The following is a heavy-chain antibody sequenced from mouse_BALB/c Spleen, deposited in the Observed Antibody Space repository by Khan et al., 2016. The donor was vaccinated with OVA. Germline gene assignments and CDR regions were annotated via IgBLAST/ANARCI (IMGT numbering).Heavy chain of an antibody. CDR3: ARRGLRWDFDY. Sequence: QVQLQQPGAELAKPGASVKMSCKASGYTFINYWILWVKQRPGQGLEWIGYINPSTGYTEYNQNFKDKATLTADKSSSTAYMQLSSLTSDDSAVYYCARRGLRWDFDYWGQGTTLTVSS. CDR1: GYTFINYW. V-gene: IGHV1-7*01. J-gene: IGHJ2*01. D-gene: IGHD1-1*01. CDR2: INPSTGYT.